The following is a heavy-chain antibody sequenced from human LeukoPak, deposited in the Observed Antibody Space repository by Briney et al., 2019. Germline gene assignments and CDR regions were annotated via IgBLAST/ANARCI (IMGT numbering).Heavy chain of an antibody. D-gene: IGHD4-17*01. CDR2: IYYSGST. CDR3: ARGNYGDYFDY. CDR1: GXSISSYY. J-gene: IGHJ4*02. Sequence: SETLSLTCTVSGXSISSYYWSWIRQPPGKGLEWIGYIYYSGSTNYNPSLKSRVTISVDTSKNQFSLKLSSVTAADTAVYYCARGNYGDYFDYWGQGTLVTVSS. V-gene: IGHV4-59*08.